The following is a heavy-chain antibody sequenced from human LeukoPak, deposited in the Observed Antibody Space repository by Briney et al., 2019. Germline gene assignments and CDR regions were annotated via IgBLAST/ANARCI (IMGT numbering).Heavy chain of an antibody. Sequence: PSETLSLTCTVSGGSISDYYWSWIRQPPGKGLEWIGYIYYTGNTNYNPSLRSRVTISVDTSKNQFSRKLSSVTAADTAVYYCARGGFAHWVTAVGFEYWGQGTLVTVSS. CDR2: IYYTGNT. V-gene: IGHV4-59*01. J-gene: IGHJ4*02. D-gene: IGHD2-21*02. CDR1: GGSISDYY. CDR3: ARGGFAHWVTAVGFEY.